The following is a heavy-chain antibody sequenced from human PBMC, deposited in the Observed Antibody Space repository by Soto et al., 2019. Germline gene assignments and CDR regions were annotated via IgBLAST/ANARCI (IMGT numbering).Heavy chain of an antibody. D-gene: IGHD1-7*01. J-gene: IGHJ3*01. CDR1: EFTFRSYS. CDR2: ISGDGSST. V-gene: IGHV3-74*01. CDR3: ARSLPGTYGAFDL. Sequence: EVQLVDSGGGLVQPGGSLRLSCAASEFTFRSYSMHWVRQSPGKGLVWVSRISGDGSSTNYADSVKGRFTISRDNAKNTVYLQIDSLRAEDTAVYYCARSLPGTYGAFDLWGQGTVVTVSS.